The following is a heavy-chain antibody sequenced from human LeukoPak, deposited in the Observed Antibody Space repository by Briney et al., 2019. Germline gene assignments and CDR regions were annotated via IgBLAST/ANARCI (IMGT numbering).Heavy chain of an antibody. J-gene: IGHJ3*02. V-gene: IGHV1-18*01. CDR3: ARDSGFFSGYIAAVDAFDI. CDR1: GYTFTSYG. CDR2: IGAYNGNT. D-gene: IGHD6-13*01. Sequence: ASVKVSCKASGYTFTSYGISWVRQAPGQGLEWMGWIGAYNGNTNYAQKLQGRVTMTTDTSTSTAYMELRSLRSDDTAVYYCARDSGFFSGYIAAVDAFDIWGQGTMVTVSS.